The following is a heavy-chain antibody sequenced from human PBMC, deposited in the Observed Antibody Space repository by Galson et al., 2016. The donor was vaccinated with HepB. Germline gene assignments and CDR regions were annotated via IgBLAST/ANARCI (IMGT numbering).Heavy chain of an antibody. CDR3: ARDDSGGWYGFHYGLDV. Sequence: SETLSLTCTVSGGSISSYYWSWIRQPPGKGLEWIGYIYYSGSTNYNPSLTSRVTISIDTSKNQFSLRLTSLTAADTAVYFCARDDSGGWYGFHYGLDVWGQGTTVTVSS. J-gene: IGHJ6*02. CDR2: IYYSGST. D-gene: IGHD6-19*01. CDR1: GGSISSYY. V-gene: IGHV4-59*01.